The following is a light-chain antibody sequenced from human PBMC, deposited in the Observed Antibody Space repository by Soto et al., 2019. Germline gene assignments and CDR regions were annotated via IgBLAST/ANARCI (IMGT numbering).Light chain of an antibody. Sequence: QSAVTQPPPVSGAPGQRVTISCTGSSSNIGAGYDVHWYQQLPGTAPKLLIYGNNNRPSGVPDRFSGSKSGTSASLAITGLQAEDEADYYCQSYDSSLSGPVFGGGTKLTV. J-gene: IGLJ2*01. V-gene: IGLV1-40*01. CDR1: SSNIGAGYD. CDR3: QSYDSSLSGPV. CDR2: GNN.